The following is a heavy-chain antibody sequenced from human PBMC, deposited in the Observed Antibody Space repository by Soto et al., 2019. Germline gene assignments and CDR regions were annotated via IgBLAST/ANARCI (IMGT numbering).Heavy chain of an antibody. CDR3: ARAYSGTYKDCFDP. CDR2: IHPGTGNT. CDR1: GYSFTNYP. V-gene: IGHV1-3*01. J-gene: IGHJ5*02. Sequence: QGQLVQSGAELKTPGASVKVSCKASGYSFTNYPIHWVRQTPGQRLEWMGWIHPGTGNTEYAQRFQDRVTSSRDTSASTVYMELSSLTSDDTAVYFCARAYSGTYKDCFDPWGQGTLVTVSA. D-gene: IGHD1-26*01.